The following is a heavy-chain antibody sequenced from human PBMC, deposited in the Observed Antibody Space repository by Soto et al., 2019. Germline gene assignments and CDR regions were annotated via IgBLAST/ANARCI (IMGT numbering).Heavy chain of an antibody. Sequence: QVQLQESGPGLVKPSQTLSLSCTVSGGSISSGDSYWSWTRQSPGKGLEWIGYVHYRGSTYYNPSFKSRLTISIDTSKHQFCLKLSSVIAADTAVYYCARVIYRSGDYGGRFDPWGQGTLVTVSS. CDR1: GGSISSGDSY. CDR3: ARVIYRSGDYGGRFDP. CDR2: VHYRGST. V-gene: IGHV4-30-4*01. J-gene: IGHJ5*02. D-gene: IGHD4-17*01.